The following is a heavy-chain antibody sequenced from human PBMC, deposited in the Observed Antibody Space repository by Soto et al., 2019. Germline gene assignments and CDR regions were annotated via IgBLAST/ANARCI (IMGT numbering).Heavy chain of an antibody. CDR2: IIPIFGTA. CDR1: GGTFSSYA. Sequence: VKVSCKASGGTFSSYAISWVRQAPGQGLEWMGGIIPIFGTANYAQKFQGRVTITTDTSTSTAYMELRSLRSDDTAVYYCARVDVLRFLEWLIWGQGTLVTVSS. V-gene: IGHV1-69*05. D-gene: IGHD3-3*01. CDR3: ARVDVLRFLEWLI. J-gene: IGHJ4*02.